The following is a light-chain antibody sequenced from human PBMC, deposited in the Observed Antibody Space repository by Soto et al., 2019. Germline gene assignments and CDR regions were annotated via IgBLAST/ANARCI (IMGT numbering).Light chain of an antibody. Sequence: DIQLTQSPSTLSGSVGDRVTITCRASQTISSWLAWYQQKPGKAPKLLIYKASTLKSGVPSRFSGSGSGTEFTLTISSLQPEDLATYYCQHYSAFSVTFGQGTKVDIK. CDR3: QHYSAFSVT. CDR1: QTISSW. V-gene: IGKV1-5*03. CDR2: KAS. J-gene: IGKJ1*01.